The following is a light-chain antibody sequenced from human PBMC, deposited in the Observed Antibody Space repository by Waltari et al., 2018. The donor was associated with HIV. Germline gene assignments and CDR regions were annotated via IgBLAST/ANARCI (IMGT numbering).Light chain of an antibody. CDR2: DDR. Sequence: SYVLTQPPSVSVAPGETARITCGGSDIGRKHVHWYQQKSDQAPLLVIYDDRLRPSGIPARLSGSNSGNTATLTISRVEGADEADYYCQVWENSRDQSFGPGTRVTV. CDR1: DIGRKH. J-gene: IGLJ1*01. CDR3: QVWENSRDQS. V-gene: IGLV3-21*01.